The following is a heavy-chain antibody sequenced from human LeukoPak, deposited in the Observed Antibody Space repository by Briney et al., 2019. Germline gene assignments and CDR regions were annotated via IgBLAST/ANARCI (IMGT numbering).Heavy chain of an antibody. CDR2: ISSSSSYI. D-gene: IGHD2-2*02. V-gene: IGHV3-21*01. J-gene: IGHJ6*03. CDR1: GFTFSSYS. Sequence: GGSLRLSCAASGFTFSSYSMNWVRQAPGKGLEWVSSISSSSSYIYYADSVKGRFTISRDNAKNSLYLQMNSLRAEDTAVYYCARDRIVVVPAAIQSYYYYMDVWGKGTTVTVSS. CDR3: ARDRIVVVPAAIQSYYYYMDV.